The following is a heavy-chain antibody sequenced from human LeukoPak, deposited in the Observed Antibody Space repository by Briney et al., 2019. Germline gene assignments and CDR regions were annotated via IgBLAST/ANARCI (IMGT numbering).Heavy chain of an antibody. Sequence: GGSLRLSCAASGFTFSDYYMSWIRQAPGKGLVWVSRINSDGSSTSYADSVKGRFTISRDNAKNTLYMQMSTLRAEDTAVYYCVKTQTHFVDYRRDYWGQGTLVTVSS. CDR1: GFTFSDYY. J-gene: IGHJ4*02. CDR2: INSDGSST. D-gene: IGHD4-11*01. V-gene: IGHV3-74*01. CDR3: VKTQTHFVDYRRDY.